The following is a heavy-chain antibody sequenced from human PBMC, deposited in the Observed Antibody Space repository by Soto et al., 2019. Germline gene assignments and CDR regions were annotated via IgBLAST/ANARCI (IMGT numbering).Heavy chain of an antibody. Sequence: FVTLSLRCAVAGCSIVSGYYWACIRQPPGKGLEWIGSIYHAGSVYYNPSLNSRVAMSLDTSDNHFSLKLTSVTAADTAVYYCARTFDYSVMDVWGKGTTVTGSS. CDR3: ARTFDYSVMDV. J-gene: IGHJ6*04. V-gene: IGHV4-38-2*01. CDR2: IYHAGSV. CDR1: GCSIVSGYY.